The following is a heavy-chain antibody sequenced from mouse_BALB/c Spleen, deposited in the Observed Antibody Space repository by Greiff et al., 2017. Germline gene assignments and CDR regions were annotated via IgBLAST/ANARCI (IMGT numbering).Heavy chain of an antibody. Sequence: EVKVVESGGGLVKPGGSLKLSCAASGFTFSDYYMYWVRQTPEKRLEWVATISDGGSYTYYPDSVKGRFTISRDNAKNNLYLQMSSLKSEDTAMYYCARDSSGPSSYAMDYWGQGTSVTVSS. D-gene: IGHD3-1*01. CDR2: ISDGGSYT. CDR1: GFTFSDYY. V-gene: IGHV5-4*02. CDR3: ARDSSGPSSYAMDY. J-gene: IGHJ4*01.